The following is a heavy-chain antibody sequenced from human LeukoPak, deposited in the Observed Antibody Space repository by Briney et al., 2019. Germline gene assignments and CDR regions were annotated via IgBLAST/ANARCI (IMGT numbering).Heavy chain of an antibody. CDR3: ARNPNFYYDILTGYLDAFDI. CDR1: GYTFTSYD. V-gene: IGHV1-8*01. Sequence: ASVKVSCKASGYTFTSYDINWVRQATGQGLEWMGWMNPNSGNTGYAQKFQGRVTMTRNTSISTAYMELSSLRSEDTAVYYCARNPNFYYDILTGYLDAFDIWGQGTTVTVSS. J-gene: IGHJ3*02. CDR2: MNPNSGNT. D-gene: IGHD3-9*01.